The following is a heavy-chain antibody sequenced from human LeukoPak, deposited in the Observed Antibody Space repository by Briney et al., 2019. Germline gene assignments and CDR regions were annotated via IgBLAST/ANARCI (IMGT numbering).Heavy chain of an antibody. CDR2: IYYSGST. D-gene: IGHD3-22*01. V-gene: IGHV4-39*01. CDR3: ARLDDNSGYFH. Sequence: SETLSLTCTVSGGSISSSSYYWGWIRQPPGKGLEWIGSIYYSGSTYYNPSLKSRITISVDTSKNQFSLKLSSVTAADTAVYYCARLDDNSGYFHWGQGTLVTVSS. J-gene: IGHJ4*02. CDR1: GGSISSSSYY.